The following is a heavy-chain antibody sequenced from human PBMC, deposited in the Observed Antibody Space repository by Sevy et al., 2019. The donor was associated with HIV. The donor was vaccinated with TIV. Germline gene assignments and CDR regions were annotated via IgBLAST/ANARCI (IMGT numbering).Heavy chain of an antibody. CDR2: INPNSGAT. CDR3: AREDYYDASGGWVDP. V-gene: IGHV1-2*06. D-gene: IGHD3-22*01. Sequence: VKVSCKASGYTFIDYYIHWVRQAPGQALEWVGRINPNSGATNYAQKFQDRVTMTRDTSISTSYMELRRLRSDDTAVYYCAREDYYDASGGWVDPWGQGTLVTVSS. CDR1: GYTFIDYY. J-gene: IGHJ5*02.